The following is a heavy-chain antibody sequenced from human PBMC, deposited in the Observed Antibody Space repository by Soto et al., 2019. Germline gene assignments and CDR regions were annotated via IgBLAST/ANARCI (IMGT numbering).Heavy chain of an antibody. V-gene: IGHV3-23*01. CDR3: AKLDYPFNSFPKGTFAY. J-gene: IGHJ4*02. CDR1: GFTFSSYA. CDR2: ISGSGGST. Sequence: GGSLRLSCAASGFTFSSYAMSWVRQAPGKGLEWVSAISGSGGSTYYADSVKGRFTISRDNSKNTLYLQMNSLRAEDTAVYYCAKLDYPFNSFPKGTFAYWGQGALVTVSS. D-gene: IGHD3-16*01.